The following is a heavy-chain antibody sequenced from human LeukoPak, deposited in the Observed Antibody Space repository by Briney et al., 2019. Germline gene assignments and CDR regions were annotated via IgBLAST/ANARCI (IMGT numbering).Heavy chain of an antibody. CDR2: INHSGST. CDR1: GGSFSGYY. V-gene: IGHV4-34*01. D-gene: IGHD6-13*01. J-gene: IGHJ3*02. CDR3: ARGVAAAGTGAFDI. Sequence: SETLSLTCAAYGGSFSGYYWSWIRQPPGKGLEWIGEINHSGSTNYNPSLKSRVTISVDTSKNQFSLKLSSVTAADTAVYYCARGVAAAGTGAFDIWGQGTMVTVSS.